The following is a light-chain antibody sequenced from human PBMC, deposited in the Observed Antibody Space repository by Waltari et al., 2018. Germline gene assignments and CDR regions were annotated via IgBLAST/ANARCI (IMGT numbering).Light chain of an antibody. CDR2: EDN. V-gene: IGLV6-57*03. CDR3: QSFDSSHVV. J-gene: IGLJ2*01. Sequence: FMLTQPHSVSESPGKTVTISCTRSSGNIATNYVQWYQQRPGSAPTKVIYEDNQRPSGVPDRFSVSIDSSSKSASLIISGLKAEDEADYYCQSFDSSHVVFGGGTKLTVL. CDR1: SGNIATNY.